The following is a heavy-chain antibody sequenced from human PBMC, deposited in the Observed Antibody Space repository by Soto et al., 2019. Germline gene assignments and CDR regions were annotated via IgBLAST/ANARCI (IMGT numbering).Heavy chain of an antibody. CDR3: ARDPDVVVPAAMWSAWDYYYGMDV. Sequence: PSETLSLTCTVSGGSISSYYWSWIRQPPGKGLEWIGYIYYSGSTNYNPSLKSRVTISVDTSKNQFSLKLSSVTAADTAVYYCARDPDVVVPAAMWSAWDYYYGMDVWGQGTTVTVSS. D-gene: IGHD2-2*01. J-gene: IGHJ6*02. V-gene: IGHV4-59*01. CDR1: GGSISSYY. CDR2: IYYSGST.